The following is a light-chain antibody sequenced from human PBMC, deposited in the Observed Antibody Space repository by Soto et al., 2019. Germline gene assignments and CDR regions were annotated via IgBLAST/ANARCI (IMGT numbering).Light chain of an antibody. CDR1: QSVRSH. J-gene: IGKJ4*01. Sequence: EIVLTQSPATLSLSPGERATLSCRASQSVRSHLVWYQQKPGRAPRLLIYDASNRATGIPARFSGSGSGTAFTLTISSLEPEDFAVYYCQHRANWPITFGGGTKVEIK. CDR2: DAS. CDR3: QHRANWPIT. V-gene: IGKV3-11*01.